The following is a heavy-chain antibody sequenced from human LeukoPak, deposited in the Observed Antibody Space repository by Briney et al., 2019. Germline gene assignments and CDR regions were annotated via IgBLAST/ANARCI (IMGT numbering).Heavy chain of an antibody. CDR2: IWYDGSNK. CDR1: GFTFSSYA. CDR3: AKSPIAAASYYYYVDV. D-gene: IGHD6-13*01. Sequence: GGSLRLSCAASGFTFSSYAMQWVRQAPGKGLEWVALIWYDGSNKYYADSVKGRFTISRDNSKNTLYLQMNSLRAEDTAVYYCAKSPIAAASYYYYVDVWGKGTTVTVSS. V-gene: IGHV3-33*06. J-gene: IGHJ6*03.